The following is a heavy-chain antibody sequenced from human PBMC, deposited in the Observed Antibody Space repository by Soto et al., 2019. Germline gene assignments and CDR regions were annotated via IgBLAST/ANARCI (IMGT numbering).Heavy chain of an antibody. D-gene: IGHD6-6*01. Sequence: SETLSLTCTVSGGSISSGGYYWSWIRQHPGKGLEWIGYIYYSGSTYYNPSLKSRVTISVDTSKNQFSLKLSSVTAADTAVYYCARFPIKYGEYSSSSSDYWGQGTLVTVSS. V-gene: IGHV4-31*03. J-gene: IGHJ4*02. CDR3: ARFPIKYGEYSSSSSDY. CDR2: IYYSGST. CDR1: GGSISSGGYY.